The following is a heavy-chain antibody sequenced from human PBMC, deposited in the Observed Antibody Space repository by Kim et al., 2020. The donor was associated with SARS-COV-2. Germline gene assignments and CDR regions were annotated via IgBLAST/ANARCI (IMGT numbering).Heavy chain of an antibody. Sequence: ASVKVSCKASGYTFTSYDINWVRQATGQGLEWMGWMNPNSGNTGYAQKFQGRVTMTRNTSISTAYMELSSLRSEDTAVYYCARRGWELLTYYYYYYVDVWGKGTTVTVSS. D-gene: IGHD1-26*01. V-gene: IGHV1-8*01. J-gene: IGHJ6*03. CDR2: MNPNSGNT. CDR3: ARRGWELLTYYYYYYVDV. CDR1: GYTFTSYD.